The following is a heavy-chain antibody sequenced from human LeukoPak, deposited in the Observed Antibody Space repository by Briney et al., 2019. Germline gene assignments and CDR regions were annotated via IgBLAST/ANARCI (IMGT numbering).Heavy chain of an antibody. J-gene: IGHJ4*02. V-gene: IGHV1-2*02. Sequence: ASVKVSCKASGYTFTGYYMHWVRQAPGQGLEWMGWINPNSGGTNYAQKFQGRVTMTRDTSISTAYMELSRLRSDDTAVYYCARDRTDTAMVTNDFDYWGQGTLVTVSS. D-gene: IGHD5-18*01. CDR2: INPNSGGT. CDR3: ARDRTDTAMVTNDFDY. CDR1: GYTFTGYY.